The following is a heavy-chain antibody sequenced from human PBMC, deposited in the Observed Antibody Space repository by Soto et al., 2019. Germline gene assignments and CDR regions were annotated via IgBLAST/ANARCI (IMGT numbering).Heavy chain of an antibody. V-gene: IGHV3-23*01. D-gene: IGHD3-3*01. CDR3: AKWSYLDY. CDR1: GFSFASFA. J-gene: IGHJ4*02. Sequence: GGSLRLSCTTSGFSFASFAMTWVRQAPGKGLEWVATISGSDGKTYCADSVKGRFSISRDTSRNTLYLQMNSLRADDTAIYYCAKWSYLDYWGQGTRVTVSS. CDR2: ISGSDGKT.